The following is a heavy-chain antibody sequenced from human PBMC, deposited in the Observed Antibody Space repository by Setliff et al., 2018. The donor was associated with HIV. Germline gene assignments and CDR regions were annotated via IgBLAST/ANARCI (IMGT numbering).Heavy chain of an antibody. J-gene: IGHJ6*03. Sequence: SVKVSCKASGGTFSSYAISWVRQAPGQGLEWMGRIIPIFGTANYAQKFQGRVTITADKSTSTAYMELSSLRSEDTAVYYCAREWFWSGYWDYYMDVWGKGTTVTAP. CDR1: GGTFSSYA. CDR2: IIPIFGTA. V-gene: IGHV1-69*06. D-gene: IGHD3-3*01. CDR3: AREWFWSGYWDYYMDV.